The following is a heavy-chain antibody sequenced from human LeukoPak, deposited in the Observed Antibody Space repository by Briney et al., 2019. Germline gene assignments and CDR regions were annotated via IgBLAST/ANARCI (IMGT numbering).Heavy chain of an antibody. J-gene: IGHJ4*02. V-gene: IGHV4-4*07. D-gene: IGHD2-2*01. CDR2: IYTSGST. CDR1: GGPISSYY. CDR3: AREYCSSTSCYGFFDY. Sequence: SETLSLTCTVSGGPISSYYWSWIRQPAGKGLEWIGRIYTSGSTNCNPSLKSRVTMSVDTSKNQFSLKLSSVTAADTAVYYCAREYCSSTSCYGFFDYWGQGTLVTVSS.